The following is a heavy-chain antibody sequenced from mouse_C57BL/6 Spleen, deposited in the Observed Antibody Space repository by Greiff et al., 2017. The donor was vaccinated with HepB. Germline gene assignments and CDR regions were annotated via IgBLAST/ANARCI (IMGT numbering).Heavy chain of an antibody. D-gene: IGHD1-1*01. CDR3: VRHYYGSSSYAMDY. CDR2: IRSKSNNYAT. CDR1: GFSFNTYA. J-gene: IGHJ4*01. V-gene: IGHV10-1*01. Sequence: EVKLMESGGGLVQPKGSLKLSCAASGFSFNTYAMNWVRQAPGKGLEWVARIRSKSNNYATYYADSVKDRFTISRDVSESMLYLQMNNLKTEDTAMYYCVRHYYGSSSYAMDYWGQGTSVTVSS.